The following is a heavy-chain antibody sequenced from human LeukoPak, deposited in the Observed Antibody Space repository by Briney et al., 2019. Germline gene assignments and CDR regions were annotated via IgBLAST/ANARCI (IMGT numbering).Heavy chain of an antibody. D-gene: IGHD3-10*01. J-gene: IGHJ4*02. CDR3: ARDRGEYSSSTFDF. CDR1: GYTFTDYY. Sequence: ASVKVSCKTSGYTFTDYYIHWVRQGPGQGLEWMGWINPNSGGTNYPEKFQGRVTMTRDTSMSTAYMDLSRLTSDDTAEYYCARDRGEYSSSTFDFWGQGTLVTVSS. V-gene: IGHV1-2*02. CDR2: INPNSGGT.